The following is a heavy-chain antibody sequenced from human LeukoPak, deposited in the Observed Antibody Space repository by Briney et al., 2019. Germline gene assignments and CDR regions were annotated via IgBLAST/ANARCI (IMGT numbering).Heavy chain of an antibody. Sequence: GGSLRLSCAASGFTFSSYAMSWVRQAPGKGLEWVSAISGSGGSTYYADSVKGRFTISRDNSKNTLYLQMNSLRSEDTAVYYCATSPYSSGWYYFDYWGQGTLVTVSS. CDR2: ISGSGGST. J-gene: IGHJ4*02. CDR3: ATSPYSSGWYYFDY. CDR1: GFTFSSYA. D-gene: IGHD6-19*01. V-gene: IGHV3-23*01.